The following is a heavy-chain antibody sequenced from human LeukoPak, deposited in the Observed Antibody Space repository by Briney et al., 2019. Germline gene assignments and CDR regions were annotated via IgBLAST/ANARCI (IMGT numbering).Heavy chain of an antibody. CDR3: ARGGTDSSGYYYGGTDFDY. CDR2: IDHSGST. V-gene: IGHV4-34*01. J-gene: IGHJ4*02. D-gene: IGHD3-22*01. Sequence: SETLSLTCAVYGGSFSGYYWSWIRQPPGKELEWIGEIDHSGSTNYNPSLKSRVTISVDTSKNQFSLKLSSVTAADTAVYYCARGGTDSSGYYYGGTDFDYWGQGTLVTVSS. CDR1: GGSFSGYY.